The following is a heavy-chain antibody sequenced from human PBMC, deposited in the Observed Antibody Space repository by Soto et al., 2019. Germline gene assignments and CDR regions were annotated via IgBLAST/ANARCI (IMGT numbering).Heavy chain of an antibody. CDR3: ARVFGMTVPGSTAGGDY. CDR1: GYTFTSYD. Sequence: QVQLVQSGAEVKKPGASVKVSCKASGYTFTSYDINWVRQATGQGLEYMGWMNPNNGNTGYAQKFQGRVTMTRNTSRSKAYMELSSLSSEDTAMYSCARVFGMTVPGSTAGGDYWGQGTLVTVS. D-gene: IGHD1-20*01. V-gene: IGHV1-8*01. CDR2: MNPNNGNT. J-gene: IGHJ4*02.